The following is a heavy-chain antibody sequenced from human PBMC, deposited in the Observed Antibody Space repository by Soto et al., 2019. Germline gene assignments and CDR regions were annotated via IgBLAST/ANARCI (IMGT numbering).Heavy chain of an antibody. CDR3: ARDRGTVVTWGWFDP. Sequence: QVQLQESGPGLVKPSQTLSLTCTVSGGSISSGGYYWSWIRQHPGKGLEWIGYIYYSGSTYYNPSLKSRVTISVDTAKNQFSLKLSSVTAADTAVYYCARDRGTVVTWGWFDPWGQGTLGTVSS. V-gene: IGHV4-31*03. CDR1: GGSISSGGYY. CDR2: IYYSGST. J-gene: IGHJ5*02. D-gene: IGHD2-15*01.